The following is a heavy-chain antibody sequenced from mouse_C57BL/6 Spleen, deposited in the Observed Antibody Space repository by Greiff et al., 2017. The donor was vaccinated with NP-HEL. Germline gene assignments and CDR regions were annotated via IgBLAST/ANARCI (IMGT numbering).Heavy chain of an antibody. Sequence: QVQLQQPGAELVRPGSSVKLSCKASGYTFTSYWMHWVKQRPIQGLEWIGNIDPSDSETHYNQKFKDKATLTVDKSSSTAYMPLSRLTSQDSAVYYSAGEDGYDPAWLADWGQRPLVTVSA. CDR2: IDPSDSET. CDR1: GYTFTSYW. V-gene: IGHV1-52*01. D-gene: IGHD2-2*01. J-gene: IGHJ3*01. CDR3: AGEDGYDPAWLAD.